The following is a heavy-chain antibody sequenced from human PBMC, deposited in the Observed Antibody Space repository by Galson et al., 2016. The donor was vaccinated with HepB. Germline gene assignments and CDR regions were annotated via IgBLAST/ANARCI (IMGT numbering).Heavy chain of an antibody. CDR2: LSYDESNE. Sequence: SLRLSCAASGFPFRNFFMHWVRQAPGKGLEWMAVLSYDESNEYYADSVRGRFTISRDNSKNTLYLQMNSLRAEDTAVYYCAKCLQWLVLGDAFDIWGQGTMVTVSS. CDR1: GFPFRNFF. D-gene: IGHD6-19*01. V-gene: IGHV3-30*18. J-gene: IGHJ3*02. CDR3: AKCLQWLVLGDAFDI.